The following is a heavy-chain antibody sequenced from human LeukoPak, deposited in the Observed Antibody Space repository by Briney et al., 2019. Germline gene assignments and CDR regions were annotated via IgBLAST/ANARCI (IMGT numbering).Heavy chain of an antibody. Sequence: GGSLRLSCAASGFTFDDYAMHWVRQAPGKGLEWVSGINWNGGSTGYADSVKGRLTISRDNAKNSLYLQMNSLSSEDTAVYYCARITVIRVAAMDVWGKGTTVTISS. J-gene: IGHJ6*03. V-gene: IGHV3-20*04. CDR1: GFTFDDYA. D-gene: IGHD3-10*01. CDR2: INWNGGST. CDR3: ARITVIRVAAMDV.